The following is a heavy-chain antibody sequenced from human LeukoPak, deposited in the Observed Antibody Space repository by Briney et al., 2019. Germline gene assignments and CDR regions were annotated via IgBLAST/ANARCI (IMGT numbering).Heavy chain of an antibody. CDR3: ARSRHGYDYGDYREFDY. Sequence: GGSLRLSCAASGFTFSSYGMSWVRQAPGKGLEWVSVIYSGGSTYYADSVKGRFTISRDNSKNTLYLQMNSLRAEDTAVYYCARSRHGYDYGDYREFDYWGQGTLVTVSS. J-gene: IGHJ4*02. V-gene: IGHV3-53*01. CDR1: GFTFSSYG. D-gene: IGHD4-17*01. CDR2: IYSGGST.